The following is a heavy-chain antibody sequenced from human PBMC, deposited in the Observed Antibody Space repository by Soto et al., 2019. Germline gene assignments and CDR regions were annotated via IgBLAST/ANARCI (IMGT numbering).Heavy chain of an antibody. Sequence: SETLSLTCTVSGGSISSGGYYWILIRQHPGKGLEWIGYIYYSGSTYYNPSLKSRVTISVDTSKNQFSLKLSSVTAADTAVYYCATSIAARDWFDPWGQGTLVTVSS. V-gene: IGHV4-31*03. CDR2: IYYSGST. CDR3: ATSIAARDWFDP. J-gene: IGHJ5*02. D-gene: IGHD6-6*01. CDR1: GGSISSGGYY.